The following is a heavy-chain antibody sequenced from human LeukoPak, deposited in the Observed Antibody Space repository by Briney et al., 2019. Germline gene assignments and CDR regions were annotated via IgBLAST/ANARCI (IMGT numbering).Heavy chain of an antibody. Sequence: PSQTLSLTCAISGDSVSSNNGAWNWIRQSPSRGLEWLGKTYYRSKWYNHYAGSLMSRITISPDTSKNQFSLQLYSVTPEDTAVYYCARDVGTTGWHTFDYWGQGTLVTVSS. D-gene: IGHD3-9*01. V-gene: IGHV6-1*01. CDR2: TYYRSKWYN. CDR3: ARDVGTTGWHTFDY. J-gene: IGHJ4*02. CDR1: GDSVSSNNGA.